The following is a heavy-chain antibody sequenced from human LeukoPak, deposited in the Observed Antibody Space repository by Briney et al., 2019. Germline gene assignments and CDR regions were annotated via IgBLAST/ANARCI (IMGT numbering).Heavy chain of an antibody. CDR3: ARSQWELGNFDY. J-gene: IGHJ4*02. Sequence: GGSLRLSCAASGFTVSSNYMSWVRQAPGKGLEWVSVIYSGGSTYYADSVKGRFTISRDNSKNTLYLQMNSLRAEDTAVYYCARSQWELGNFDYWGQGTLVTVSS. CDR2: IYSGGST. CDR1: GFTVSSNY. V-gene: IGHV3-66*01. D-gene: IGHD1-26*01.